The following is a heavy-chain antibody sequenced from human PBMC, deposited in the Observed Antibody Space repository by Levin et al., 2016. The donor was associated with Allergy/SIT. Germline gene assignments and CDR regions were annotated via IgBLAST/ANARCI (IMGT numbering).Heavy chain of an antibody. J-gene: IGHJ6*02. CDR2: ISPYNGNT. D-gene: IGHD5-18*01. CDR1: AYTFTSYG. Sequence: ASVKVSCKASAYTFTSYGISWVRQAPGQGLEWMGWISPYNGNTNYAQKLQGRVTMTTDTSTSTAYMVLRSLRSDDTAVYYCARDAYTYGTVYYYYGMDVWGQGTTVTVSS. V-gene: IGHV1-18*01. CDR3: ARDAYTYGTVYYYYGMDV.